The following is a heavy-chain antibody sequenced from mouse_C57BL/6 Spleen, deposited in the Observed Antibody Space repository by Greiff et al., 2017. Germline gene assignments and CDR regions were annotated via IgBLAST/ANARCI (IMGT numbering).Heavy chain of an antibody. CDR3: ARGDGKNYFDY. J-gene: IGHJ2*01. V-gene: IGHV1-59*01. CDR2: IDPSDSYT. CDR1: GYTFTSYW. D-gene: IGHD2-1*01. Sequence: QVQLQQSGAELVRPGTSVKLSCKASGYTFTSYWMHWVKQRPGQGLEWIGVIDPSDSYTNYNQKFKGKATLTVDTSSSTAYMQLSSLTSEDSAVYYCARGDGKNYFDYWGQGTTLTVSS.